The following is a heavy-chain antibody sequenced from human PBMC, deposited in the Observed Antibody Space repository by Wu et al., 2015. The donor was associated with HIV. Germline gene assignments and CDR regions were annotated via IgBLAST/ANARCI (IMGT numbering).Heavy chain of an antibody. Sequence: QVQLMQSGAEAKKPGASVTVSCKASGYTFTDYYLHWVRQAPGQGLERMGWINPNTGGANYAQKFQGRVTMTTDTSISTAYMELSGLRIDDTAVYYCARDCISASCFDYWGQGPWSPSPQ. V-gene: IGHV1-2*02. J-gene: IGHJ4*03. CDR1: GYTFTDYY. CDR2: INPNTGGA. D-gene: IGHD3-3*02. CDR3: ARDCISASCFDY.